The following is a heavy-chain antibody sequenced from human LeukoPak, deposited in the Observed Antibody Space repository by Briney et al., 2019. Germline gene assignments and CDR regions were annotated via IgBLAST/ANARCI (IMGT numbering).Heavy chain of an antibody. CDR2: ISSSSSST. CDR1: GFTFSDYY. D-gene: IGHD6-13*01. V-gene: IGHV3-11*06. CDR3: AYWAGTAAGFNGPFDY. Sequence: GGSLRLSCAASGFTFSDYYMSWIRQAPGKGLEWVSDISSSSSSTYYAGSVKGRFTISRDNAKNSLYLQMNSLRAEDTALYYCAYWAGTAAGFNGPFDYWGQGTLVTVSS. J-gene: IGHJ4*02.